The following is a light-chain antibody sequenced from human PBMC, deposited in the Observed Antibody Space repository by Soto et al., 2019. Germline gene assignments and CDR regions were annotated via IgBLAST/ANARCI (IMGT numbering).Light chain of an antibody. Sequence: SYELTQPPSVSVAPGQTARITCGGNNIGSKSVHWYQQKPGQAPVLVVYDDSDRPSGIPDRFSGSKSGNTASLTVSGLQPEDEAEYFCSSYSRSINYVFGTGTQLTVL. CDR1: NIGSKS. J-gene: IGLJ1*01. CDR2: DDS. V-gene: IGLV3-21*02. CDR3: SSYSRSINYV.